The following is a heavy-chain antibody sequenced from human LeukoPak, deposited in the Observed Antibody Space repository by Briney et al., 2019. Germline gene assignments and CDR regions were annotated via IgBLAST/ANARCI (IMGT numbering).Heavy chain of an antibody. CDR1: GFTFSSYG. CDR2: IRYDGSHK. J-gene: IGHJ3*02. Sequence: TGGSLRLSCAASGFTFSSYGMHWVRQAPGKGLEWMTFIRYDGSHKYYTDSVKGRFTISRDNSKNTLYLQMNSLRAEDTAVYYCAKDRGYHYDSSGYYRMDAFDIWGQGTMVTVSS. V-gene: IGHV3-30*02. D-gene: IGHD3-22*01. CDR3: AKDRGYHYDSSGYYRMDAFDI.